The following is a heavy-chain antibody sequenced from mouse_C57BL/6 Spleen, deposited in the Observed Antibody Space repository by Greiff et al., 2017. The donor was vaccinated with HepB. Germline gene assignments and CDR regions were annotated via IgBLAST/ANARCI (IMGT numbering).Heavy chain of an antibody. D-gene: IGHD4-1*01. J-gene: IGHJ3*01. CDR1: GYAFSSSW. Sequence: QVQLQQSGPELVKPGASVKISCKASGYAFSSSWMHWVKQRSGKGLEWIGRIYPGDGDTNYNGKFKGKATLTADKSSSTAYMQLSSLTSEDSAVYFCARGNWDQFAYWGQGTLVTVSA. V-gene: IGHV1-82*01. CDR2: IYPGDGDT. CDR3: ARGNWDQFAY.